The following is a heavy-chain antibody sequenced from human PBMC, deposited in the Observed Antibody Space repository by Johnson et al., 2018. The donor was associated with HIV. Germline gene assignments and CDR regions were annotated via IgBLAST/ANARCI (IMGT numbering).Heavy chain of an antibody. V-gene: IGHV3-43D*03. D-gene: IGHD3-3*01. J-gene: IGHJ3*01. CDR3: AKGVGEREKEEWSSDYYDFGRDYPGQDSRGVVVTFDA. Sequence: VQLVESGGGVVQPGRSLRLSCAASGFTFDDYAMHWVRQAPGKGLEWVSLISWDGGSTYYADSVKGRFTISRENSKNTLYLQMNSLRAEDKAVYYCAKGVGEREKEEWSSDYYDFGRDYPGQDSRGVVVTFDAWGHGTMVTVSS. CDR2: ISWDGGST. CDR1: GFTFDDYA.